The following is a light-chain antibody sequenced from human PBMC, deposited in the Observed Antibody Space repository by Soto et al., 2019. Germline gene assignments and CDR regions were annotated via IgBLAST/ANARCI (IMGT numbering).Light chain of an antibody. V-gene: IGKV1-5*01. CDR1: QSISRW. J-gene: IGKJ1*01. CDR2: DAS. Sequence: DIQMTQSPSTLSASVGDRVTITCRASQSISRWLAWYQQKPGRAPKLPIYDASSLQSGVPSRFSGSGSGTEFTLTISTLQPDDVATYYCQQFSSYWTFGQGTKVDIK. CDR3: QQFSSYWT.